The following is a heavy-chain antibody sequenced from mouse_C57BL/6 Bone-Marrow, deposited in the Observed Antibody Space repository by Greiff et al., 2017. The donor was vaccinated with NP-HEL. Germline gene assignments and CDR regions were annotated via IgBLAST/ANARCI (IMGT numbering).Heavy chain of an antibody. CDR3: VSSTVASYAMDY. D-gene: IGHD6-1*01. V-gene: IGHV10-1*01. Sequence: EVMLVESGGGLVQPKGSLKLSCAASGFSFNTYAMNWVRQAPGKGLEWVARIRSKSNNYATYYADSVKDRFTISRDDSESMLYLQMNNLKTEDTAMYYCVSSTVASYAMDYWGQGTSVTVSS. CDR2: IRSKSNNYAT. CDR1: GFSFNTYA. J-gene: IGHJ4*01.